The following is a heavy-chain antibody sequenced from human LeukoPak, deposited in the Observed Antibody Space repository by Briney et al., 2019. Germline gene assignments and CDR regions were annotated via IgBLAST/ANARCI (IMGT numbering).Heavy chain of an antibody. CDR1: GCTFSSYA. CDR3: AREVCGPEY. V-gene: IGHV3-30-3*01. J-gene: IGHJ4*01. CDR2: ISYDGSNK. D-gene: IGHD1-14*01. Sequence: PGGSLRLSCAASGCTFSSYARHWVRQAPGKGLEWVAVISYDGSNKYYADSVKGGFTISRDNSKNTLYLQRNGLRAEDTAVYYGAREVCGPEYWGQGTLVTVSS.